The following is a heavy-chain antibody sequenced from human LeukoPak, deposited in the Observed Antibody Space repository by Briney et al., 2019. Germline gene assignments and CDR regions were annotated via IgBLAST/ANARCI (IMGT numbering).Heavy chain of an antibody. Sequence: PGRSLRLSCAASGFVFSGFGMHWVRHAPGKGLEWVVVIWYDGSKKYYADSVKVRFTSSRDNSKITLYLHINNLRAEDTAVYYCTGWDGTELAFDYWGQGTLVTVSS. CDR2: IWYDGSKK. V-gene: IGHV3-33*01. CDR1: GFVFSGFG. CDR3: TGWDGTELAFDY. D-gene: IGHD1-1*01. J-gene: IGHJ4*02.